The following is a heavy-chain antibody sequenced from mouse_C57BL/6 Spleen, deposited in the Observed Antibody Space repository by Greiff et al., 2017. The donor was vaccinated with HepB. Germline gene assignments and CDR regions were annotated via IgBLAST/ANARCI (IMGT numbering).Heavy chain of an antibody. Sequence: EVQLQQSGPELVKPGASVKMSCKASGYTFTDYNMHWVKQSHGKSLEWIGYINPNNGGTSYNQKFKGKATLTVNKSSSTAYMELRSLTSEDSAVYYCARERRRELRRPFDYWGQGTTLTVSS. CDR2: INPNNGGT. CDR3: ARERRRELRRPFDY. J-gene: IGHJ2*01. V-gene: IGHV1-22*01. D-gene: IGHD2-4*01. CDR1: GYTFTDYN.